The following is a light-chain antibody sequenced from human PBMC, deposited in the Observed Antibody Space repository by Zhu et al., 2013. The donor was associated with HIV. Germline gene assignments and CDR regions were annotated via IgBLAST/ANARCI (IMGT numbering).Light chain of an antibody. Sequence: QSALTQPPSASGSPGQSVTISCTGTSSDVGGHNYVSWYQQHPGKAPKLMIYEVSKRPSGVPDRFSGSKSGTSASLAISGLRSEDEADYYCAAWDDSLSGNWVFGGGTKLTVL. CDR1: SSDVGGHNY. J-gene: IGLJ3*02. CDR2: EVS. V-gene: IGLV2-8*01. CDR3: AAWDDSLSGNWV.